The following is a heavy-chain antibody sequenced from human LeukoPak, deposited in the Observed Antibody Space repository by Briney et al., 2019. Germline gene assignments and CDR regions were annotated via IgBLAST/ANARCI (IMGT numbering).Heavy chain of an antibody. V-gene: IGHV1-2*02. CDR3: ARRQIDCSTTSCYVDY. CDR1: GYTFTGYY. D-gene: IGHD2-2*01. CDR2: INPNSGGT. Sequence: ASVKVSCKASGYTFTGYYMHWVRQAPGQGLEWMGWINPNSGGTNYAQKFQGRVTMTRDTPITTAYMELSRLRSDDTAVYYCARRQIDCSTTSCYVDYWGQGTLVTVSS. J-gene: IGHJ4*02.